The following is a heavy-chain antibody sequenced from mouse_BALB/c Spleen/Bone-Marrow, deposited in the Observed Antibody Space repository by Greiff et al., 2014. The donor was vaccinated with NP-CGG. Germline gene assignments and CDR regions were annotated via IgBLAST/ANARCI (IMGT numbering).Heavy chain of an antibody. CDR3: ARSDGYRALDY. J-gene: IGHJ4*01. CDR2: IYPGDGDT. Sequence: VQLQESGPELVKPGASVRISCKASGYAFSNSWMNWVKQRPGQGLEWIGRIYPGDGDTYYNGKFKGKATLIADKSSSTAYMQLSSLTSVDSAVYFCARSDGYRALDYWGQGTSVTVSS. V-gene: IGHV1-82*01. CDR1: GYAFSNSW. D-gene: IGHD2-3*01.